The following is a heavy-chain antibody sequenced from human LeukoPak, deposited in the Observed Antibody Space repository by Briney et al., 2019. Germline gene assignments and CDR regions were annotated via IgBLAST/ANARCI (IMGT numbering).Heavy chain of an antibody. CDR1: GVSISSYY. J-gene: IGHJ4*02. CDR2: IYTSGGT. Sequence: SETLSLTCTVSGVSISSYYWSWIRQPAGKGLEWIGRIYTSGGTNYNPSLKSRVTMSADTSKNQFSLKLSSVTAADTAVYYCARDYGSGAVVFDYWGQGTLVTVSS. CDR3: ARDYGSGAVVFDY. D-gene: IGHD6-19*01. V-gene: IGHV4-4*07.